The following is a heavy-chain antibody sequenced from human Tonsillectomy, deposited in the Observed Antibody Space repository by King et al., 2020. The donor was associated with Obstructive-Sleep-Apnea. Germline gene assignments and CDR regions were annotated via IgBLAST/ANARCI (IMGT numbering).Heavy chain of an antibody. Sequence: FTLKASGPVLVKPTEPLTLTCTVSGFSLTNPRLGVSWIRQPPGKALEWLAHIFSNDEKSYSTSVKSRLTISKDTSKSQVVLTLTDVDPMDTGTYYCAREIVGNDKHYYGMDFWGQGTSVTVS. CDR2: IFSNDEK. CDR1: GFSLTNPRLG. CDR3: AREIVGNDKHYYGMDF. V-gene: IGHV2-26*01. J-gene: IGHJ6*02. D-gene: IGHD1-14*01.